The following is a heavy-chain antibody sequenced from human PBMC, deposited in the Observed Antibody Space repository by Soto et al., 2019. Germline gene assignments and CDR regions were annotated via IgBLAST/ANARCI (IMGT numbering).Heavy chain of an antibody. CDR3: ARPLWRDDYNWGYFDL. J-gene: IGHJ2*01. CDR2: ISYDGSNK. CDR1: GFTFSSYA. D-gene: IGHD4-4*01. Sequence: QVQLVESGGGVVQPGRSLRLSCAASGFTFSSYAMHWVRQVPGKGLEWVAVISYDGSNKYYADSVKGRFTISRDNSKNTLYLKMNSLRAEDTAVYYCARPLWRDDYNWGYFDLWAVAPWSLSPQ. V-gene: IGHV3-30-3*01.